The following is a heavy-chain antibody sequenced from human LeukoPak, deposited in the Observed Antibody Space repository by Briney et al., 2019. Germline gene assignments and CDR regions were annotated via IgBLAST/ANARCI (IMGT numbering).Heavy chain of an antibody. V-gene: IGHV5-51*01. D-gene: IGHD2-21*02. CDR1: GCSFPNFW. J-gene: IGHJ3*02. CDR3: ARYAGLHRPFDI. Sequence: GESLKISCTGSGCSFPNFWIGWVRQLPGKGLEWMGLIYPDDSDTTYSPSFQGQVTISADKSISSAYLRWGSLKASDTAMYYCARYAGLHRPFDIWGQGTMVTVSS. CDR2: IYPDDSDT.